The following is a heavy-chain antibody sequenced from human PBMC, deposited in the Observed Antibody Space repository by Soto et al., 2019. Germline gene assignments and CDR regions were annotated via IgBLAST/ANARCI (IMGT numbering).Heavy chain of an antibody. CDR2: INHSGST. Sequence: SETLSLTCAVYGGSFSGYYWSWIRQPPGKGLEWIGEINHSGSTNYNPSLKSRVTISVDTSKNQFSLKLSSVTAADTAVYYCARGRVSDYWGQGTLVTV. CDR3: ARGRVSDY. CDR1: GGSFSGYY. V-gene: IGHV4-34*01. D-gene: IGHD2-21*01. J-gene: IGHJ4*02.